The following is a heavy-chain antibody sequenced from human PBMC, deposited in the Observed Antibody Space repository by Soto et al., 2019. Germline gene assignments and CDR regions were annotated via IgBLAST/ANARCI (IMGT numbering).Heavy chain of an antibody. CDR1: GGSISSYY. V-gene: IGHV4-4*07. CDR2: IYTSGST. D-gene: IGHD3-3*01. J-gene: IGHJ6*02. CDR3: AREGDLYDFWSGPLLIVRPNYYYYYGMDV. Sequence: KTSETLSLTCTVSGGSISSYYWSWIRQPAGKGLEWIGRIYTSGSTNYNPSLKSRVTMSVDTSKNQFSLKLSSVTAADTAVYYCAREGDLYDFWSGPLLIVRPNYYYYYGMDVWGQGTTVTVSS.